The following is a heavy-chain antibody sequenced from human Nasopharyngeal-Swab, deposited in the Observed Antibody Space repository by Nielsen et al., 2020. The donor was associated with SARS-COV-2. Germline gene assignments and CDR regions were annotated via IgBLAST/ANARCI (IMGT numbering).Heavy chain of an antibody. J-gene: IGHJ4*01. Sequence: VCQAPGKGLECVSAISGSGGSTYYADSMKGRFTISRYNSKNTLYLQMNSLRAEDTAVYYCAGNGDFWREFDYWGQGTLVTVSS. CDR2: ISGSGGST. V-gene: IGHV3-23*01. D-gene: IGHD3-3*01. CDR3: AGNGDFWREFDY.